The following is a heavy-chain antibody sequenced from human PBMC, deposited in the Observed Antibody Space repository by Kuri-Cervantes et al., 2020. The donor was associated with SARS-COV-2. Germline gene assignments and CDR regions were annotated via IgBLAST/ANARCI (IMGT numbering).Heavy chain of an antibody. V-gene: IGHV4-39*01. CDR2: IYYSGST. J-gene: IGHJ6*03. CDR1: GGSISSSSYY. Sequence: GSLRLSCTVSGGSISSSSYYWGWIRQPPGKGLEWIGSIYYSGSTYYNPSLKSRVTISVGTSKNQFSLKLSSVTAADTAVYYCARGVWFRELSFHYYYYMDVWGKGTTVTVSS. CDR3: ARGVWFRELSFHYYYYMDV. D-gene: IGHD3-10*01.